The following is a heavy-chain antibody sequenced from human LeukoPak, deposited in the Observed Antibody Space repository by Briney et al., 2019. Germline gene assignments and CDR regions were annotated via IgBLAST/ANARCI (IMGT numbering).Heavy chain of an antibody. CDR3: ARGSSSGWFLGDV. CDR2: IYTSGST. Sequence: PSQTLSLTCTVSGGSISSGSYYWSWMRQPAGKGLEWIGRIYTSGSTNYNPSLKSRVTISVDTSKNQFSLKLSSVTAADTAVYHCARGSSSGWFLGDVWGKGTTVTVSS. D-gene: IGHD6-19*01. V-gene: IGHV4-61*02. J-gene: IGHJ6*04. CDR1: GGSISSGSYY.